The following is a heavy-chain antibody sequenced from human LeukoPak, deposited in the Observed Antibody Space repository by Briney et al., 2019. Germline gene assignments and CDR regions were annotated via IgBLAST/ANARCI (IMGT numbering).Heavy chain of an antibody. V-gene: IGHV3-66*01. CDR1: GFTVSSNY. CDR3: SRGGYDDAFDI. Sequence: GGSLRLSCAASGFTVSSNYMSWVRQAPGKGLEWVSVIYSGGSTYYADSVKGRFTISRDNSKNTLYPQMNSLRAEDTAVYYCSRGGYDDAFDIWGQGTMVTVSS. D-gene: IGHD5-12*01. CDR2: IYSGGST. J-gene: IGHJ3*02.